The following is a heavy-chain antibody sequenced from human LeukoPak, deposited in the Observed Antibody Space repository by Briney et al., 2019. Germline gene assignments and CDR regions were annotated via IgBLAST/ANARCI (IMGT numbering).Heavy chain of an antibody. CDR1: GFIFNTNW. Sequence: GGSLRLSCAASGFIFNTNWISWVRQAPGKGLEWVANINPDASVTHYVDSVKGRFTISRDNGKNPVYLQMNSLRAEDSAVYFCATHPQSAGYHWFDPRGQGTLVTVAS. CDR3: ATHPQSAGYHWFDP. V-gene: IGHV3-7*01. J-gene: IGHJ5*02. CDR2: INPDASVT. D-gene: IGHD6-13*01.